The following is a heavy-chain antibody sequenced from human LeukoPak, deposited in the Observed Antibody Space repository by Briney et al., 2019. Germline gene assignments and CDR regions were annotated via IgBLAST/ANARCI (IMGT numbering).Heavy chain of an antibody. Sequence: SETLSLTCTVSGYSISSGYYWGWIRQPPGKGLEWIGSIYHSGSTYYNPSLKSRVTISVDTSKNQFSLKLSSVTAADTAVYYCARAPRSDYFDYWGQGTLVTVSS. V-gene: IGHV4-38-2*02. CDR3: ARAPRSDYFDY. CDR2: IYHSGST. J-gene: IGHJ4*02. CDR1: GYSISSGYY.